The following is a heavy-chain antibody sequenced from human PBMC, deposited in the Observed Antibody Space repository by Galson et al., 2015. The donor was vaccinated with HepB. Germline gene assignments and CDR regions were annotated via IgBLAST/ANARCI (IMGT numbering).Heavy chain of an antibody. CDR2: IKHQGRAV. V-gene: IGHV3-7*03. Sequence: SLRLACAVSGFTYDNSWMRWVHQASGGPPHWVATIKHQGRAVYHVHFLEGRVTDFRDQRKNTLFLDMNVLSVEDTAVYYSARGWDTDVTSNFDYWGQGALVTVSS. CDR3: ARGWDTDVTSNFDY. CDR1: GFTYDNSW. D-gene: IGHD5-18*01. J-gene: IGHJ4*02.